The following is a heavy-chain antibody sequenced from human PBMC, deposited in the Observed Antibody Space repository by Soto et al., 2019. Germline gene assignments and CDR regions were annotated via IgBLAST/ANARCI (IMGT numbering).Heavy chain of an antibody. V-gene: IGHV4-61*08. J-gene: IGHJ5*02. CDR3: ARDLKEYCSDGKCNWFDP. CDR2: ISYSGST. D-gene: IGHD2-15*01. Sequence: ASETLSLTCTVSGGSISSGGYYWSWIRQHPGKGLEWIGYISYSGSTDYNPSLKSRVTISFDASKNQISLQVRSATAADAAVYYCARDLKEYCSDGKCNWFDPWGQGTLVTVSS. CDR1: GGSISSGGYY.